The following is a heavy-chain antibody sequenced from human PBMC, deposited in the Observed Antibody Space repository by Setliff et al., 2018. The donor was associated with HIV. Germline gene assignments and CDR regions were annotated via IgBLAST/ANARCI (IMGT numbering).Heavy chain of an antibody. CDR2: IYKSGTT. V-gene: IGHV4-59*08. J-gene: IGHJ4*02. CDR1: GGSVNSYH. Sequence: PSETLSLTCSVSGGSVNSYHWSWIRQPPGKGLEWIGYIYKSGTTNYCPSLKSRVTISAGPSKNQFSLKLTSVTAADTAVYYCGRLSETAMASFDSWGQGILVTVSS. D-gene: IGHD2-21*02. CDR3: GRLSETAMASFDS.